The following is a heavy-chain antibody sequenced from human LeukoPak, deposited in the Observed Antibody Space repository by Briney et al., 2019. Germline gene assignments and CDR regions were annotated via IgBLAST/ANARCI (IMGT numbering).Heavy chain of an antibody. Sequence: AGGSLRLSCAASGFTFSSYSMNWVRQAPGKGLEWVSSISSGSSYIFYADSVKGRFTISRDNAKNSLYLQMNSLRAEDTAVYYCAELGITMIGGVWGKGTTVTISS. CDR2: ISSGSSYI. J-gene: IGHJ6*04. CDR1: GFTFSSYS. CDR3: AELGITMIGGV. D-gene: IGHD3-10*02. V-gene: IGHV3-21*01.